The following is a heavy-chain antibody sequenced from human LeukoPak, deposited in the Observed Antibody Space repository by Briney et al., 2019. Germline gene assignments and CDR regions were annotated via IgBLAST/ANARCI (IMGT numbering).Heavy chain of an antibody. CDR3: AREAATFYHDTSGYYRQTEAFDM. CDR2: INHSGST. J-gene: IGHJ3*02. CDR1: GGSFSGYY. D-gene: IGHD3-22*01. Sequence: SETLSLTCAVYGGSFSGYYWSWIRQPPGKGLEWIGEINHSGSTNYNPSLKSRVSISVDTSKNQFSLKLSSVTAADTAVYYCAREAATFYHDTSGYYRQTEAFDMWGQGRLVIVSS. V-gene: IGHV4-34*01.